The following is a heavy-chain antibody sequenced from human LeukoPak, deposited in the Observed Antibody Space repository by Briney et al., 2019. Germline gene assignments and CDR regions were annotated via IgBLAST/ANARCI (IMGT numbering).Heavy chain of an antibody. Sequence: SETLSLTCAVYGGSFSGYYWSRIRQPPGKGLEWIGEINHSGSTNYNPSLKSRVTISVDTSKNQFSLKLSSVTAADTAVYYCAAEVDSSQKSFDYWGQGTLVTVSS. CDR3: AAEVDSSQKSFDY. V-gene: IGHV4-34*01. CDR1: GGSFSGYY. CDR2: INHSGST. D-gene: IGHD6-19*01. J-gene: IGHJ4*02.